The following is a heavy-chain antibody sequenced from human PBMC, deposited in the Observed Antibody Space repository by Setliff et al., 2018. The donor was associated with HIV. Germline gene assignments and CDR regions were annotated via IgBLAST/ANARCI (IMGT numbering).Heavy chain of an antibody. J-gene: IGHJ4*02. CDR1: GYTFTSYD. CDR2: MNPDSGNT. Sequence: GASVKVSCKASGYTFTSYDINWVRQATGQGLEWMGWMNPDSGNTGYTQKFQGRVTMTRNTSISTAYMELSSLRSEDTAVYYCARGGVLEYGSGTQGDYWGQGTLVTVSS. D-gene: IGHD3-10*01. CDR3: ARGGVLEYGSGTQGDY. V-gene: IGHV1-8*02.